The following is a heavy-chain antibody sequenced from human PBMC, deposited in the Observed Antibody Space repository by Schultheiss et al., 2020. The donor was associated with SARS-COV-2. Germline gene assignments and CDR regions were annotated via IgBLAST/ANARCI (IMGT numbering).Heavy chain of an antibody. D-gene: IGHD1-26*01. V-gene: IGHV6-1*01. CDR2: TYYRSKWYN. J-gene: IGHJ4*02. CDR1: GDSVSRNSAA. CDR3: ARGGSYPLDY. Sequence: SETLSLTCAISGDSVSRNSAAWNWIRQSPSRGLEWLGGTYYRSKWYNDYAVSVKSRITINPDTSKNQFSLHLNSVTPEDTAVYYCARGGSYPLDYWGQGTLVTVSS.